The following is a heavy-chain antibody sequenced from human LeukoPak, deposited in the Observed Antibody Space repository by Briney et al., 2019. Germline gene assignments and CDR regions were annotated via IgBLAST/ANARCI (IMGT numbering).Heavy chain of an antibody. CDR1: GFTFSSYS. V-gene: IGHV3-21*01. CDR3: ARDHVGATGAFDI. D-gene: IGHD1-26*01. J-gene: IGHJ3*02. CDR2: ISSSSSYI. Sequence: GGSLRLSCAASGFTFSSYSMNWVRQAPGKGLEWVSSISSSSSYIYYADSVKGRFTISRDNAKNSLYLQMNSLRAEDTAVYYCARDHVGATGAFDIWGQGTMVTVSS.